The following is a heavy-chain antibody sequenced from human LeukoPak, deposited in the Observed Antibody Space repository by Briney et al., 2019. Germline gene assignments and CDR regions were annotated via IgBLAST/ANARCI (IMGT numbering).Heavy chain of an antibody. D-gene: IGHD3-10*01. Sequence: GGSLRLSCVASGFTFHDYAMSWVRQVPGKGLEWVSLISGDGGSASYAGSVKGRFTISRDNSKNSLYLQMNSLRTEDTAFYYCAKASSGSSSRPVDHWGQGTLVTVSS. J-gene: IGHJ4*02. CDR3: AKASSGSSSRPVDH. CDR1: GFTFHDYA. CDR2: ISGDGGSA. V-gene: IGHV3-43*02.